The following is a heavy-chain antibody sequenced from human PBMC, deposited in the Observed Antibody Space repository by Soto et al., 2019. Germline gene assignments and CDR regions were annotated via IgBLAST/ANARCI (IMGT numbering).Heavy chain of an antibody. V-gene: IGHV1-18*04. CDR3: ARMIASSRDY. CDR2: ISTYNGNT. Sequence: QVQLVQSGSEVNKPGASVKVSCKTSGYTFTLYGISWVRQAPGQGLEWMGWISTYNGNTKYAQKLQGRVTMTTDTSTSTAYMELRSLKSDDTAVYYCARMIASSRDYWGQGTLVTVSS. D-gene: IGHD2-21*01. J-gene: IGHJ4*02. CDR1: GYTFTLYG.